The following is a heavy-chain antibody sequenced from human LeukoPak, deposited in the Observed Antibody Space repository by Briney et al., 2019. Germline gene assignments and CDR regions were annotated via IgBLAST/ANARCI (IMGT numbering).Heavy chain of an antibody. J-gene: IGHJ6*03. CDR2: ISSSGSTI. CDR3: ARVLRVTMVRGVQPHSYYYYYMDV. V-gene: IGHV3-48*04. CDR1: GFTFSRYS. D-gene: IGHD3-10*01. Sequence: QSGGSLRLSCAASGFTFSRYSMNWVRQAPGKGLEWVSYISSSGSTIYYADSVKGRFTISRDNAKNSLYLQMNSLRAEDTAVYYCARVLRVTMVRGVQPHSYYYYYMDVWGKGTTVTISS.